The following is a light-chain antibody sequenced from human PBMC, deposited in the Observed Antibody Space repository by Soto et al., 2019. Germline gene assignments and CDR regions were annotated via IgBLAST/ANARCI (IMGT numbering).Light chain of an antibody. CDR2: AAS. CDR3: QQSYSTPYT. Sequence: DIQMTQSPSSLSASVGDRVTITCRASQSISSYLNWYQQKPGKAPKLLIYAASSLQSGVPSRFSGSGSGTDFTLTISSLQPEDFATYDCQQSYSTPYTFGQGTKLDIK. J-gene: IGKJ2*01. CDR1: QSISSY. V-gene: IGKV1-39*01.